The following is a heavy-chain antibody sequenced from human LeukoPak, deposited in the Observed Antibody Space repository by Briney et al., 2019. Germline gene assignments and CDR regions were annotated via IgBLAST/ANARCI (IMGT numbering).Heavy chain of an antibody. J-gene: IGHJ4*02. Sequence: PGGSLRLSCAASGFTFSSYAMSWVRQAPGKGLEWVSAISVNGGSTYYADSVKGRFTISRDNSKNTLYLQMNSLRAEDTAVYYCAKGGAVAVYYFDGWGQGTLVTVSS. V-gene: IGHV3-23*01. CDR3: AKGGAVAVYYFDG. CDR2: ISVNGGST. D-gene: IGHD6-19*01. CDR1: GFTFSSYA.